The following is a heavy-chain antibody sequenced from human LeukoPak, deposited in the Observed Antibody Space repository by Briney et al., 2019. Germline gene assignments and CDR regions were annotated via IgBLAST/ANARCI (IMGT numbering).Heavy chain of an antibody. CDR2: INHSGST. Sequence: KPSGTLSLTCAVYGGSFSGYYWSWIRQPPGKGLEWIGEINHSGSTNYNPSLKSRVTMSVDTSKNQFSLKLSSVTAADTAVYYCARVLGRGYSYGYNAFDIWGQGTMVTVSS. CDR1: GGSFSGYY. D-gene: IGHD5-18*01. CDR3: ARVLGRGYSYGYNAFDI. V-gene: IGHV4-34*01. J-gene: IGHJ3*02.